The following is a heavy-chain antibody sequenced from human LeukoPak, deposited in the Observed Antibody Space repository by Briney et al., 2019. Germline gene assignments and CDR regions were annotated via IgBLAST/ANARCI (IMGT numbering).Heavy chain of an antibody. CDR2: INPSGGST. Sequence: ASVTVSCTASGYTFTSYYMHWVRQAPGQGLEWMGIINPSGGSTSYAQKFQGRVTMTRDTSTSTVYMELSSLRSEDTAVYYCARDVVQGGPFVDYWGQGTLVTVSS. D-gene: IGHD2-21*01. V-gene: IGHV1-46*01. CDR3: ARDVVQGGPFVDY. J-gene: IGHJ4*02. CDR1: GYTFTSYY.